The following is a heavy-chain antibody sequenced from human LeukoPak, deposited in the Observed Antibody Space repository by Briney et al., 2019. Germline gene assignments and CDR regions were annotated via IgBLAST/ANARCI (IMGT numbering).Heavy chain of an antibody. CDR3: AKSREKAAYYYYGMDV. V-gene: IGHV3-7*01. D-gene: IGHD6-25*01. CDR1: GFTFSSYW. J-gene: IGHJ6*02. CDR2: IKQDGSEK. Sequence: PGGSLRLSCAASGFTFSSYWMSWVRQAPGKGLEWVANIKQDGSEKYYVDSVKGRFTISRDNAKNSLYLQMNSLRAEDTAVYYCAKSREKAAYYYYGMDVWGQGTTVTVSS.